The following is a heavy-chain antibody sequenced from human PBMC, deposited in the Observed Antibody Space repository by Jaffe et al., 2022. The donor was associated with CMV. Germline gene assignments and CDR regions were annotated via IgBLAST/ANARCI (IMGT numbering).Heavy chain of an antibody. CDR1: GGSFSGYY. CDR3: ARGRPSHIVVVTARAPRDYYYMDV. J-gene: IGHJ6*03. CDR2: INHSGST. Sequence: QVQLQQWGAGLLKPSETLSLTCAVYGGSFSGYYWSWIRQPPGKGLEWIGEINHSGSTNYNPSLKSRVTISVDTSKNQFSLKLSSVTAADTAVYYCARGRPSHIVVVTARAPRDYYYMDVWGKGTTVTVSS. D-gene: IGHD2-21*02. V-gene: IGHV4-34*01.